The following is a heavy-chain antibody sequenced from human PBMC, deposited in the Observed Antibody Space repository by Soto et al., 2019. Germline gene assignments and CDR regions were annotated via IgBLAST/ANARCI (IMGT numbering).Heavy chain of an antibody. CDR3: TRIAGSMVVPAALDY. Sequence: GGSLRLSCTASGFTFGDYAMSWFRQAPGKGLEWVGFIRSKAYGGTTEYAASVKGRFTISRDDSKSIAYLQMNSLKTEDTAVYYCTRIAGSMVVPAALDYWGQGTLVTVSS. CDR2: IRSKAYGGTT. V-gene: IGHV3-49*03. D-gene: IGHD2-2*01. CDR1: GFTFGDYA. J-gene: IGHJ4*02.